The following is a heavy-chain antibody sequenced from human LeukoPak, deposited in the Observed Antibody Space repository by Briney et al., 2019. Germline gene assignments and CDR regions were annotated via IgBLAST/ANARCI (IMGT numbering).Heavy chain of an antibody. V-gene: IGHV4-39*01. CDR2: IYYSGST. CDR1: GGSISSSSYY. CDR3: ARQYSDILTGYHRGELYWYFDL. D-gene: IGHD3-9*01. Sequence: PSETLSLTCTVSGGSISSSSYYWGWIRQPPGKGLEWIGSIYYSGSTYYNPSLKSRVTISVDTSKNQFSLKLSSVTAADTAVYYCARQYSDILTGYHRGELYWYFDLWGRGTLVTLSS. J-gene: IGHJ2*01.